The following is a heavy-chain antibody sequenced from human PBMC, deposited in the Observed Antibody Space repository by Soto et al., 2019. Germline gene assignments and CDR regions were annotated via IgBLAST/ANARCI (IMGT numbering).Heavy chain of an antibody. V-gene: IGHV3-11*01. D-gene: IGHD4-4*01. CDR1: GFTFSDYY. J-gene: IGHJ3*02. CDR3: ASYYSKYPNDVTNAFDI. Sequence: GGSLRLSCAASGFTFSDYYMSWIRQAPGKGLEWVSYISSSGSTIYYADSVKGRFTISRDNAKNSLYLQMNSLRAEDTAVYYCASYYSKYPNDVTNAFDICGQRTMVPVSS. CDR2: ISSSGSTI.